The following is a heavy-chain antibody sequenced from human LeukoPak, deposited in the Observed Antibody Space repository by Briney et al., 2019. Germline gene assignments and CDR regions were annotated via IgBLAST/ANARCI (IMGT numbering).Heavy chain of an antibody. CDR3: ARDKGIAARVYWFDP. CDR2: IYTSWCT. D-gene: IGHD6-6*01. V-gene: IGHV4-4*07. J-gene: IGHJ5*02. Sequence: SETLSLTCTVSVGFISRYYWRWILHPAGQGLGWIVRIYTSWCTNYNPSLMSQVTMSVVTSNNQYSLKLSSVTAAGTSVSYGARDKGIAARVYWFDPWGQGALVTVSS. CDR1: VGFISRYY.